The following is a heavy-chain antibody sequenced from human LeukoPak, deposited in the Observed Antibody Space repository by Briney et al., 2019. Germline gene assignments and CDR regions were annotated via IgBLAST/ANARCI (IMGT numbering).Heavy chain of an antibody. CDR3: AKEVGSGWHFFDY. CDR1: GFTFSSYT. D-gene: IGHD6-19*01. Sequence: GGSLRLSCAASGFTFSSYTMSWVRQAPGKGLEWVSTISGSGGSTYYADSVKGRFTISRDNSKNTLYLQMNSLRAEDTAVYYCAKEVGSGWHFFDYWGQGTLVTVSS. J-gene: IGHJ4*02. CDR2: ISGSGGST. V-gene: IGHV3-23*01.